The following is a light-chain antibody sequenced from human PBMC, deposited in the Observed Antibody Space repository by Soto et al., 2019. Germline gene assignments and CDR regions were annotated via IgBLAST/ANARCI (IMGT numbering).Light chain of an antibody. CDR1: QSVGSTY. CDR3: QQYGETPWT. J-gene: IGKJ1*01. CDR2: GAS. Sequence: EVVLTQSPDTLSLSPGERATLSCRASQSVGSTYLAWYQQKPGQAPRLLIFGASSRATGIADRFSGSGSGTDFTLTISRLEHEDFALYYCQQYGETPWTLGQGTTVDTK. V-gene: IGKV3-20*01.